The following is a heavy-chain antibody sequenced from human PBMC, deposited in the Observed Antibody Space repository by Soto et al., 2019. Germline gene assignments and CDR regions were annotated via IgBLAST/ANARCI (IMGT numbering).Heavy chain of an antibody. V-gene: IGHV4-34*01. CDR2: INHSGST. J-gene: IGHJ6*02. D-gene: IGHD6-13*01. CDR1: GGSFSGYY. CDR3: ARGSSSWYWGYYYYGMDV. Sequence: SETLSLTCAVYGGSFSGYYWSWIRQPPGKGLEWIGEINHSGSTNYNPSLKSRVTISVDTSKNQFSLKLSSVTAADTAVYYCARGSSSWYWGYYYYGMDVWGQGTTVTVSS.